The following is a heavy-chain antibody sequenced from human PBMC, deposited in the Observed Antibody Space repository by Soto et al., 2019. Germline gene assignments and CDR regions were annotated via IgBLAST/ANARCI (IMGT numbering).Heavy chain of an antibody. D-gene: IGHD2-15*01. J-gene: IGHJ5*02. CDR3: ARDLGGCSGGSCRYNWFDP. Sequence: QVQLVQSGAEVKKPGSSVKVSCKASGGTFSSYVISWVRQAPGPGPEWMGGIIPMYGTVNYAQKFQDRVTIIADTSTSTAYMEISSLRSEDTAVYYCARDLGGCSGGSCRYNWFDPWGQGTLVTVSS. V-gene: IGHV1-69*06. CDR2: IIPMYGTV. CDR1: GGTFSSYV.